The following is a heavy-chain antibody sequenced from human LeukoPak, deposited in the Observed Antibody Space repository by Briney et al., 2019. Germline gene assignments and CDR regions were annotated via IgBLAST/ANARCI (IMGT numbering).Heavy chain of an antibody. CDR3: ARGDLGSIQWLVRNNPTHDV. CDR1: GYTFTSYY. V-gene: IGHV1-46*01. J-gene: IGHJ6*02. Sequence: GASVKVSCKASGYTFTSYYMHWVRQAPGQGLEWMGIINPSGGSTSYAQKFQGRVTMTRDTSTSTVYMELSSLRSEDTAVYYCARGDLGSIQWLVRNNPTHDVWGQGTTVTVSS. D-gene: IGHD6-19*01. CDR2: INPSGGST.